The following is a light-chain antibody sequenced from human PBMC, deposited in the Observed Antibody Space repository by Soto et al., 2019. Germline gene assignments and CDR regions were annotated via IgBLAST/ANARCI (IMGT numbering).Light chain of an antibody. CDR1: SSNIGSNT. Sequence: QSVLTQPPSASGTPGQRVTISCSGSSSNIGSNTVNWYPQLPGTAPKLLIYSNNQRPSGVPDRFSASKSGTSASLAISGLQSADEADYYCAAWDDSLNGPRYVFGTGTKVTVL. V-gene: IGLV1-44*01. J-gene: IGLJ1*01. CDR3: AAWDDSLNGPRYV. CDR2: SNN.